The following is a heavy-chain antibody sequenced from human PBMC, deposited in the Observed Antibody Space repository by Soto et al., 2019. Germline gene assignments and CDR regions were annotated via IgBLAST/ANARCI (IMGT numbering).Heavy chain of an antibody. CDR3: ARGSTGYSSSWYRY. J-gene: IGHJ4*02. D-gene: IGHD6-13*01. V-gene: IGHV4-61*05. CDR2: IYYSGKA. CDR1: GDSISRSSHY. Sequence: LETLSLTCSVSGDSISRSSHYWGWIRQPPGKGLEWIGYIYYSGKANYNPSLKSRVTISIDTSKNQFSLKLSSVTAADTAVYYCARGSTGYSSSWYRYWGQGTLVTVSS.